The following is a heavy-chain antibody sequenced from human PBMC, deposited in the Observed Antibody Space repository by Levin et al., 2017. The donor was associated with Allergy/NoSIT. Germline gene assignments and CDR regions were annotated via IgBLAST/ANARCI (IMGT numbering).Heavy chain of an antibody. CDR1: GFTFSSYG. V-gene: IGHV3-33*01. Sequence: GGSLRLSCAASGFTFSSYGMHWVRQAPGKGLEWVAVIWYDGSNKYYADSVKGRFTISRDNSKNTLYLQMNSLRAEDTAVYYCARRRDNWNYGDYWGQGTLVTVSS. J-gene: IGHJ4*02. D-gene: IGHD1-7*01. CDR2: IWYDGSNK. CDR3: ARRRDNWNYGDY.